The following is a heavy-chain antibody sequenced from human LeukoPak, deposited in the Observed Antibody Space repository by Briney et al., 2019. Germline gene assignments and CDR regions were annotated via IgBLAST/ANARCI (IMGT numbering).Heavy chain of an antibody. Sequence: GGSLRLSCAASGFTFSSYWMHWGRHVLGKGLVWVSRINTDGTNTTYADSVKGRFTMSRDNAKSRLYLQMNSLRAEDTAVYYCARGYSGTYRVDYWGQGTLVTVSS. CDR3: ARGYSGTYRVDY. CDR1: GFTFSSYW. V-gene: IGHV3-74*01. J-gene: IGHJ4*02. D-gene: IGHD1-26*01. CDR2: INTDGTNT.